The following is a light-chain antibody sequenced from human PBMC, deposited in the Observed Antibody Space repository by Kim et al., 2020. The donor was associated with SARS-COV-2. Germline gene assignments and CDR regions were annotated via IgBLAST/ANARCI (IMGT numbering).Light chain of an antibody. CDR1: ISNNVGNT. J-gene: IGLJ2*01. Sequence: GHMVTIPFSGSISNNVGNTINWYRQPPGTAPKLLIYSNNQRPSGVPDRFSGSKSGTSASLAISGLQSEDEADYYCAARDDSLNGVVFGGGTKLTVL. V-gene: IGLV1-44*01. CDR2: SNN. CDR3: AARDDSLNGVV.